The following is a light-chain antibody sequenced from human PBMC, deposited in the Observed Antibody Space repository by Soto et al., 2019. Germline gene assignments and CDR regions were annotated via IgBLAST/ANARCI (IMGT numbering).Light chain of an antibody. V-gene: IGKV1-33*01. CDR3: QQYDSVFN. J-gene: IGKJ5*01. Sequence: DIQMTQSPSSGSASVGEGVTIACQASQGITNYLNWYQQKPGKAPELLIYGASNLETGVPSRFSGSGSGTDFTFTISSLQAEDIATYFCQQYDSVFNFGQGTQLEIK. CDR1: QGITNY. CDR2: GAS.